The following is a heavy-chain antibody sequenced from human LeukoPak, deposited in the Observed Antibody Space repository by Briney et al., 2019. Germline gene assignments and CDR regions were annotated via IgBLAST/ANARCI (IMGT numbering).Heavy chain of an antibody. CDR2: MSYSGTT. CDR1: GGSISSGNYY. V-gene: IGHV4-39*07. J-gene: IGHJ4*02. D-gene: IGHD1-1*01. CDR3: VRDRGYALFDS. Sequence: SETLSLTCDVSGGSISSGNYYWDWIRQPPGEGLQWIASMSYSGTTYYNPSLESRVTISIDTSKHQVSLKLSSVAAADTAVYYCVRDRGYALFDSWGQGALVTVSS.